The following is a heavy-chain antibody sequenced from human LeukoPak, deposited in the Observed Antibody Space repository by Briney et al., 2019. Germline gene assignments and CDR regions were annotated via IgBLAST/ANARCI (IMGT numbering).Heavy chain of an antibody. J-gene: IGHJ6*04. CDR1: GDSISSNIW. Sequence: PSGTLSLTCAVSGDSISSNIWWNWVRPPPGKGLEWIGEIYHSGTTNYNPSLKSRATISVDKSKNQFSLRLNSVTAADTAVYYCARDIGSSTPSGVWGKGTTVTVSS. CDR2: IYHSGTT. CDR3: ARDIGSSTPSGV. V-gene: IGHV4-4*02. D-gene: IGHD2-2*01.